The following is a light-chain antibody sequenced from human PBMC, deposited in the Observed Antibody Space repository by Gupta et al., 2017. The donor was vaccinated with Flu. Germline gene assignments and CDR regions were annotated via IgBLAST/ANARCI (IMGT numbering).Light chain of an antibody. J-gene: IGKJ3*01. V-gene: IGKV2-28*01. CDR1: QSLLHRNGYND. Sequence: IEWTTFPLSLPVTPGEPASISCRSSQSLLHRNGYNDVDGYLQKPGQSTQLMVDLGSNRASGVPDRFSGSGSGTDFTLTISSLEAEDFGVYYCQHASNCPLTFGRGTKVDIK. CDR3: QHASNCPLT. CDR2: LGS.